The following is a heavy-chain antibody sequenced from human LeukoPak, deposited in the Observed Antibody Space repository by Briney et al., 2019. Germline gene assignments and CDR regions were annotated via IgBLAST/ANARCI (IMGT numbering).Heavy chain of an antibody. CDR3: AKDDYCGGHCYSYIMDY. CDR1: GFTFSSYA. Sequence: GGSLRLSCAASGFTFSSYAMSWVRQAPGKGLEWVSAISGSGGSTYYADSVKGRFTISRDNSKNTLYLQMNSLRAEDTAVYYCAKDDYCGGHCYSYIMDYWGQGTLVTVSS. D-gene: IGHD2-21*02. CDR2: ISGSGGST. V-gene: IGHV3-23*01. J-gene: IGHJ4*02.